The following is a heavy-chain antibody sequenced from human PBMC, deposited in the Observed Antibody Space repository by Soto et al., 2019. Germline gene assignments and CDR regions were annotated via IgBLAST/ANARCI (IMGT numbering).Heavy chain of an antibody. CDR1: SGPDRSHN. V-gene: IGHV4-59*08. D-gene: IGHD4-17*01. J-gene: IGHJ6*02. Sequence: QVQLQQSGPRLVKPSETLSLTCTVSSGPDRSHNWGWIRQPPGRGLEWIGYVYYTGDTAYNPSLRGRVTISADTSTNDISLTLNSVTGADTAVYYCVGQGIDYLHGLVDVWGQGTTVSVSS. CDR3: VGQGIDYLHGLVDV. CDR2: VYYTGDT.